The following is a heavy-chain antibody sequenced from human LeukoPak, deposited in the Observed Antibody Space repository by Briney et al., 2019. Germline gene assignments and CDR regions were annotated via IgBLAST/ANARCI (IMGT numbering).Heavy chain of an antibody. CDR3: AKDDGYRYDNGGWFDY. Sequence: GGSLRLSCVVSGFTFSSYAMSWVRQAPGKGLEWVSAISGSGDSTYYADSVKGRFTISRDDPKNTLYLQMNSLRAEDTAVYYCAKDDGYRYDNGGWFDYWGQGTLVTVSS. D-gene: IGHD5-18*01. J-gene: IGHJ4*02. V-gene: IGHV3-23*01. CDR2: ISGSGDST. CDR1: GFTFSSYA.